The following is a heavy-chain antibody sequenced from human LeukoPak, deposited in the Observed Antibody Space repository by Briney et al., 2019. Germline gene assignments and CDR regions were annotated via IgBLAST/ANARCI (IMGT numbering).Heavy chain of an antibody. CDR3: ANHFACGSTHCPPFDY. D-gene: IGHD2-2*01. CDR1: GGTFISYA. J-gene: IGHJ4*02. V-gene: IGHV1-69*13. CDR2: IIAIFGTA. Sequence: GASVKVXCKASGGTFISYAISWVRQAPGQGLEWMGGIIAIFGTANYAQKIQGRVTITSDEYRSKANMEVSSLRSEDTAVYYCANHFACGSTHCPPFDYWGQGTLVTVSS.